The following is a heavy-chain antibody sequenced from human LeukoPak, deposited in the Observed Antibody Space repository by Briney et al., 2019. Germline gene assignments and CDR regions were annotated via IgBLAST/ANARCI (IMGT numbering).Heavy chain of an antibody. CDR2: INHSGST. CDR3: ARHGYDILTGIDY. Sequence: PSETLSLTCAVYGGSFSGYYWSWIRQPPGKVLEWIGEINHSGSTNYNPSLKSRVTISVDTSKNQFSLKLSSVTAADTAVYYCARHGYDILTGIDYWGQGTLVTVSS. V-gene: IGHV4-34*01. CDR1: GGSFSGYY. J-gene: IGHJ4*02. D-gene: IGHD3-9*01.